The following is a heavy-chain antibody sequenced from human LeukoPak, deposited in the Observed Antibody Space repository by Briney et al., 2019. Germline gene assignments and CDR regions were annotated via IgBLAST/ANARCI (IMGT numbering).Heavy chain of an antibody. Sequence: GGSLRLSCAASGFTFSDYWMHWVRQAPGKGLEWVANIKQDGSAKYYVDSVKGRFTISRDNAKNSLYLQMNSLRAEDTAVYYCTRVGYIDEGIDYWGQGTLVTVSS. CDR3: TRVGYIDEGIDY. CDR2: IKQDGSAK. J-gene: IGHJ4*02. D-gene: IGHD5-24*01. V-gene: IGHV3-7*03. CDR1: GFTFSDYW.